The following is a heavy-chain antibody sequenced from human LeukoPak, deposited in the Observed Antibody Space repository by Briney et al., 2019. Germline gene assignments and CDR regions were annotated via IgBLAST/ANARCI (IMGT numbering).Heavy chain of an antibody. V-gene: IGHV4-30-2*01. CDR3: ARGGIAVVFDY. D-gene: IGHD6-19*01. Sequence: SETLSLTCAVSGGSISSGGYSWSWIRQPPGKGLEWIGYIYHSGSTYYNPSLKSRVTISVDRSKNQFSLKLSSVTAADTAVYYCARGGIAVVFDYWGQGTLVTVSS. CDR2: IYHSGST. CDR1: GGSISSGGYS. J-gene: IGHJ4*02.